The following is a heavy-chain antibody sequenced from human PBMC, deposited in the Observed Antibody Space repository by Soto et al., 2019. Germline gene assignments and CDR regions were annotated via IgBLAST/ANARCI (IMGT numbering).Heavy chain of an antibody. J-gene: IGHJ6*02. Sequence: ASVKVSCKASGYTFTSYGISWVRQAPGQGLEWMGWISAYNGNTNYEQKLQGRVNMTTDTSTSTAYMELRSLRSDDTAVYYCARDHGDYPRGYYYYYGLDVWGQGTTVTVSS. CDR2: ISAYNGNT. CDR1: GYTFTSYG. D-gene: IGHD4-17*01. CDR3: ARDHGDYPRGYYYYYGLDV. V-gene: IGHV1-18*01.